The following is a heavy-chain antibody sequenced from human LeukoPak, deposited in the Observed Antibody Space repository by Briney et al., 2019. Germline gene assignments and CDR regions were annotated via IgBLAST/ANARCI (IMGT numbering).Heavy chain of an antibody. V-gene: IGHV1-2*02. CDR3: ARDPRYSSSWYGELDY. Sequence: ASVKVSCKASGYTFAGYYMHWVRQAPGQGLEWMGWINPNSGGTNYAQKFQGRVTMTRDTSISTAYMELSRLRSDDTAVYYCARDPRYSSSWYGELDYWGQGTLVTVSS. D-gene: IGHD6-13*01. CDR1: GYTFAGYY. CDR2: INPNSGGT. J-gene: IGHJ4*02.